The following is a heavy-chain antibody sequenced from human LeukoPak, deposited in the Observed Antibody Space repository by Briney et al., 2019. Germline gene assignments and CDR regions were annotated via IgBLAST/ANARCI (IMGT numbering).Heavy chain of an antibody. Sequence: SVKVSCKASGGTFSSYAISWVRQAPGQGLEWMGRIIPIFGTANYAQKFQGRVTITTDESTSTAYMELSSLRSDDTAVYYCARDTYYYDSSGYFDYWGQGTPVTVSS. CDR3: ARDTYYYDSSGYFDY. D-gene: IGHD3-22*01. J-gene: IGHJ4*02. CDR1: GGTFSSYA. CDR2: IIPIFGTA. V-gene: IGHV1-69*05.